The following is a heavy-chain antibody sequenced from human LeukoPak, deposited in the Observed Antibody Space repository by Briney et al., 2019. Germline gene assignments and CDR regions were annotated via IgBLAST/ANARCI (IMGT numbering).Heavy chain of an antibody. CDR3: ARDHHRRLYDSQARDTFDI. CDR2: ISSSSSTI. D-gene: IGHD3-22*01. V-gene: IGHV3-48*01. Sequence: GGSLRLSCAASGFTFSSYSMNWVRQAPGKGREWVSYISSSSSTIYYGDSVKGRFTISRDNAKSSLYLQMNSLRAEDTAVYDCARDHHRRLYDSQARDTFDIWGQGTMVTVSS. J-gene: IGHJ3*02. CDR1: GFTFSSYS.